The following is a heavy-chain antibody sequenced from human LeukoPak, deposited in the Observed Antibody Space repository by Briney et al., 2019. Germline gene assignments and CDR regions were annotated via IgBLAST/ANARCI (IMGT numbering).Heavy chain of an antibody. CDR1: GFTFSSYS. Sequence: PGGSLRLSCAASGFTFSSYSMNWVRQAPGKGLEWVSVIYSGGSTYYADSVKGRFTISRDNSKNTLYLQMNSLRAEDTAVYYCAREYYYDSSGDDYWGQGTLVTVSS. CDR3: AREYYYDSSGDDY. V-gene: IGHV3-66*01. J-gene: IGHJ4*02. D-gene: IGHD3-22*01. CDR2: IYSGGST.